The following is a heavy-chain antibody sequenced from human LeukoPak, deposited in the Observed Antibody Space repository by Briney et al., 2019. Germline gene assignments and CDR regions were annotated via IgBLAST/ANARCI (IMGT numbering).Heavy chain of an antibody. V-gene: IGHV4-59*01. CDR2: IYYSGST. D-gene: IGHD6-6*01. CDR3: ARGSSSSFRPYYYYYYMDV. Sequence: SETLSLTCTVSGGSISSYYWSWIRQPPGKGLEWIGYIYYSGSTNYNPSLKSRVTISVDTSKNQFSLKLSSVTAADTAVYYCARGSSSSFRPYYYYYYMDVWGKGTTVTVSS. CDR1: GGSISSYY. J-gene: IGHJ6*03.